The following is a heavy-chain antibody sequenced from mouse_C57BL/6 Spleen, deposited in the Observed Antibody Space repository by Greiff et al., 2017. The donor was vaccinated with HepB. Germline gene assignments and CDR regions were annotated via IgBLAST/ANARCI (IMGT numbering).Heavy chain of an antibody. V-gene: IGHV5-17*01. J-gene: IGHJ2*01. CDR1: GFTFSDYG. Sequence: EVKLVESGGGLVKPGRSLSLSCAVSGFTFSDYGMRWVRQALEKGMEWVAYNSSYSSNNYYADTVKIRFTISRDNAKNNLFLKMTSLRSEDTAMYYCATLGLDYWGQGTTLTVSS. D-gene: IGHD4-1*01. CDR3: ATLGLDY. CDR2: NSSYSSNN.